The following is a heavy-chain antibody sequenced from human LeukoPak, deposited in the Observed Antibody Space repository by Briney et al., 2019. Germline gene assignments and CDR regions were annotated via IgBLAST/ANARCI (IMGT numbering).Heavy chain of an antibody. J-gene: IGHJ4*02. CDR2: IWYDGSNK. V-gene: IGHV3-33*01. CDR3: ARGAEVAAADLDY. CDR1: GFTFSSYC. Sequence: PGRSLRLSCAASGFTFSSYCMHWVRQAPGKGLEWVAVIWYDGSNKYYADSVKGRFTISRDNSKNTLYLQMNSLRAEDTAVYYCARGAEVAAADLDYWGQGTLVTVSS. D-gene: IGHD6-13*01.